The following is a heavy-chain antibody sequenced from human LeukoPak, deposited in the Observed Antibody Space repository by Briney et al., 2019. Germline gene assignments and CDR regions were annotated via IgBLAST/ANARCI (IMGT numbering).Heavy chain of an antibody. Sequence: SETLSLTCDVSGDFIRSSEWWSWVRQPPGKGLEWIGQFFLSGGPNYRPSLRSRVTISVDRSKSQFSLKMASVTAADTAIYYCVRNGRYCLDYWGQGTLVTVSS. CDR1: GDFIRSSEW. CDR2: FFLSGGP. V-gene: IGHV4/OR15-8*01. CDR3: VRNGRYCLDY. D-gene: IGHD1-14*01. J-gene: IGHJ4*02.